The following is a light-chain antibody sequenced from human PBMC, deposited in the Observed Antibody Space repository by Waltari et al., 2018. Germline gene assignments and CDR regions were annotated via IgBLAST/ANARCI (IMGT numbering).Light chain of an antibody. V-gene: IGLV2-8*01. CDR1: SRDIGGSIF. J-gene: IGLJ3*02. CDR3: SAFAGSNNFGV. Sequence: QSALTQPPSASGSPGQSVTISCTGTSRDIGGSIFFSWYQQRPGKAPRFLIYDVNKSPSGVSDRFSGSKSGNTASLTVSGLQPDDEATYYCSAFAGSNNFGVFGGGTKLTVL. CDR2: DVN.